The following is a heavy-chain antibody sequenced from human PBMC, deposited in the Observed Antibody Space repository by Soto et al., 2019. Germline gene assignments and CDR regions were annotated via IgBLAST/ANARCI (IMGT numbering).Heavy chain of an antibody. CDR1: GVSIGSYY. CDR3: ARGILAAAGMLDY. J-gene: IGHJ4*02. CDR2: IYYSGST. D-gene: IGHD6-13*01. V-gene: IGHV4-59*08. Sequence: SETLSLTCTFSGVSIGSYYWIWIRQPPGKGLEWIGYIYYSGSTNYNPSLKSRVTISVDTSKNQFSLKLSSVTAADTAVYYCARGILAAAGMLDYWGQGTLVTVSS.